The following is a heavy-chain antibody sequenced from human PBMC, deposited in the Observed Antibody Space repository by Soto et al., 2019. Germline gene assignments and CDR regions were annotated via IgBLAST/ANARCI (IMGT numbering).Heavy chain of an antibody. Sequence: GASVQVSCKASGYTFTSYGISWVRQAPGQGLEWLGGIMPIFRAPDYAQKFQGGVTITADDFTRTAYMEMNSLRSEDTAVYYCASWLKGPDIGNYYYGMDVWGQGTTVTVSS. CDR2: IMPIFRAP. D-gene: IGHD2-15*01. J-gene: IGHJ6*02. CDR3: ASWLKGPDIGNYYYGMDV. V-gene: IGHV1-69*13. CDR1: GYTFTSYG.